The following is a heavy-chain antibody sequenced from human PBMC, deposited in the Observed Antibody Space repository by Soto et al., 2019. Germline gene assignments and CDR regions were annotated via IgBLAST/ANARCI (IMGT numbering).Heavy chain of an antibody. CDR2: ISGSGVST. CDR3: AGRSGGRFYFDY. V-gene: IGHV3-23*01. CDR1: GFTFSSYA. D-gene: IGHD6-19*01. Sequence: LRLSCAASGFTFSSYAMTWVRQAPGKGLEWVSAISGSGVSTYYADSVKGRFTISRDNSKNTLYLQMNSLRAEDTAAYYCAGRSGGRFYFDYWGQGTQVTVSS. J-gene: IGHJ4*02.